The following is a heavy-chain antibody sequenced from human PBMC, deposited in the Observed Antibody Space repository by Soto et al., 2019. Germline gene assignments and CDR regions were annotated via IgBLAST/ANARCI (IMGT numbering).Heavy chain of an antibody. CDR1: GFTFSSYA. D-gene: IGHD6-19*01. CDR2: ISGSGGST. J-gene: IGHJ4*02. V-gene: IGHV3-23*01. CDR3: AKENSGWYVNDKGDYYFDY. Sequence: GGSLRLSCAASGFTFSSYAMSWVRQAPGKGLEWVSAISGSGGSTYYADSVKGRFTISRDNSKNTLYLQMNSLRAEDTAVYYCAKENSGWYVNDKGDYYFDYWGQGTLVTVSS.